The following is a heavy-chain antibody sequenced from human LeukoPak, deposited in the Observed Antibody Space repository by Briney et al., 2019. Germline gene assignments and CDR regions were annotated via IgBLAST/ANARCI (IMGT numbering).Heavy chain of an antibody. CDR3: AASNYGGNSVECYYFDY. D-gene: IGHD4-23*01. Sequence: ASVKVSCKASGCTFTSYGISWVRQAPGKGLEWMGCISANNGNTNYAQQLQGRVTMPTDTSTSTAYMKMRSLRSDDPAVYYCAASNYGGNSVECYYFDYWGQGTLVTVCS. J-gene: IGHJ4*02. CDR2: ISANNGNT. CDR1: GCTFTSYG. V-gene: IGHV1-18*01.